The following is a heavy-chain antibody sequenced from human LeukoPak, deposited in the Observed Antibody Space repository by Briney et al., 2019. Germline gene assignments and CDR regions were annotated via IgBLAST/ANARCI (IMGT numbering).Heavy chain of an antibody. CDR3: ARFYPGATNTFDI. V-gene: IGHV1-2*02. J-gene: IGHJ3*02. Sequence: ASVTVSCKASGYTFTGYYIHWVRQPPGQGLELVGWINPYSGDPNYSHKSQWRGTMTRDTSISTAFMELGRLRSDDTAVYYCARFYPGATNTFDIWGQGTMVTVSS. D-gene: IGHD1-26*01. CDR1: GYTFTGYY. CDR2: INPYSGDP.